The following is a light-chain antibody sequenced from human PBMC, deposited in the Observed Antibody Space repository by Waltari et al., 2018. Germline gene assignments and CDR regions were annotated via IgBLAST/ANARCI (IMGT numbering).Light chain of an antibody. CDR3: SSYTSSSMV. Sequence: QSALTQPASVSGSPGQSITISCTGTSSDVGGYNYVSWYQQHPGNAPKLMIYDVSKRPSGVSNRFSGSKSGNTASLTISGLQAEDEADYYCSSYTSSSMVFGGGTKLTVL. J-gene: IGLJ3*02. CDR1: SSDVGGYNY. V-gene: IGLV2-14*01. CDR2: DVS.